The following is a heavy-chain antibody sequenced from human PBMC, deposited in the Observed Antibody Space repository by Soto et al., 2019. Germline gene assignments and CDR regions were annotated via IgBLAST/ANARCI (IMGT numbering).Heavy chain of an antibody. CDR1: GCTFSDYA. J-gene: IGHJ4*02. CDR2: ISGPGAS. V-gene: IGHV3-23*01. Sequence: EVQLLQSGGGLVHPGGSLRLSCTASGCTFSDYAMNWVRQAPGKGLEWVSGISGPGASSYGDSVKGRFTISRDNYRNTLTLQMNSLRVEDTAIYYCAKGNTYYFDYWAQGTLVTVSS. CDR3: AKGNTYYFDY.